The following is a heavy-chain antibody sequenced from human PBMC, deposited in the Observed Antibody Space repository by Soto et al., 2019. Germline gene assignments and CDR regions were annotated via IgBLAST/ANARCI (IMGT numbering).Heavy chain of an antibody. V-gene: IGHV1-69*01. CDR1: GGTFSSYA. D-gene: IGHD3-10*01. Sequence: QVQLVQSGAEVQKPGSSVKVSCKASGGTFSSYAISWVRQAPGQGLEWMGGIIPIFGTANYAQKFQGRVTITADESTSTAYMELSSLRSEDTAVYYCARVITMVRGVIIRGYFDYWGQGTLVTVSS. CDR3: ARVITMVRGVIIRGYFDY. J-gene: IGHJ4*02. CDR2: IIPIFGTA.